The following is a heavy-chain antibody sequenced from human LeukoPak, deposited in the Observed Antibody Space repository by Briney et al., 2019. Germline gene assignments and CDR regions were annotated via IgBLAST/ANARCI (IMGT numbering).Heavy chain of an antibody. CDR3: AGLVRGYYYMDV. V-gene: IGHV1-8*01. D-gene: IGHD3-10*01. Sequence: ASVKVSCKASGYTFTSYDINWGRQATGQGLERMGWMNLNSGNTGYAQKFKGRVTMSRNTSISTSYMELSSLRSEDTAVYYCAGLVRGYYYMDVWGKGTTVTVSS. J-gene: IGHJ6*03. CDR1: GYTFTSYD. CDR2: MNLNSGNT.